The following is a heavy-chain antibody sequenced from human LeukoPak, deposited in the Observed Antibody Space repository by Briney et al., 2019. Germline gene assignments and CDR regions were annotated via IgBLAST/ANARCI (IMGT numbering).Heavy chain of an antibody. Sequence: SETLSLTCTVSGGSFSRSSYYWVWIRQPPGKGLEWIGSIYYSGSTKYNPSLKSRVAISVNTSKNQFSLKLSSVTAADTAVYYCARWYYSGWAFDHWGQGTLVTVSS. V-gene: IGHV4-39*07. CDR1: GGSFSRSSYY. CDR3: ARWYYSGWAFDH. D-gene: IGHD6-19*01. CDR2: IYYSGST. J-gene: IGHJ4*02.